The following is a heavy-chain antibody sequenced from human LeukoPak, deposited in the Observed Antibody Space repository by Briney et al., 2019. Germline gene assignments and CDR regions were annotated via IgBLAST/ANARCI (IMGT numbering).Heavy chain of an antibody. CDR1: GFTFSNYG. CDR2: ISNDGSNI. D-gene: IGHD2-21*01. Sequence: GTSLRLSCATSGFTFSNYGMHWVRQAPGKGLERVAVISNDGSNIQYADSAKGRFTISRDNSKNTVYLQMNSLRSEDTAVYYCAKDPYRVIVATGNYLDPWGQGTLVTVSS. V-gene: IGHV3-30*18. CDR3: AKDPYRVIVATGNYLDP. J-gene: IGHJ5*02.